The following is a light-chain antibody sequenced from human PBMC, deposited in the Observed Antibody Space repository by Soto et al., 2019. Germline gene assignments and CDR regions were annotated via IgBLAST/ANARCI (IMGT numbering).Light chain of an antibody. J-gene: IGKJ4*01. Sequence: EIVLTPSTATLSLSPGNRATLSCGANQSVSSYLAWDQQKPGQAPRLLIYGVSTRAPGVPPRFSGSRSGTEFTLTISSLQSEDFAVYYCQHYNDWPLTFGGGTKVDIK. CDR2: GVS. CDR3: QHYNDWPLT. V-gene: IGKV3-15*01. CDR1: QSVSSY.